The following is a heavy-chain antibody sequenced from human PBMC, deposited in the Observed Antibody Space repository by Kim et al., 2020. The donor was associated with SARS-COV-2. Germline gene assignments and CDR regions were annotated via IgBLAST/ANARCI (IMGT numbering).Heavy chain of an antibody. V-gene: IGHV4-34*01. D-gene: IGHD6-6*01. CDR2: INHSGST. Sequence: SETLSLTCAVYGGSFSGYYWSWIRQPPGKGLEWIGEINHSGSTNYNPSLKSRVTISVDTSKNQFSLKLSSVTAADTAVYYCARGRGYIAARVFDYWGQGTLVTVSS. J-gene: IGHJ4*02. CDR1: GGSFSGYY. CDR3: ARGRGYIAARVFDY.